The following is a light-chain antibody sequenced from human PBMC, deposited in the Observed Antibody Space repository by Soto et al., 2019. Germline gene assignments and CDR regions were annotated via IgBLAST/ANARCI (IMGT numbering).Light chain of an antibody. J-gene: IGLJ2*01. CDR1: SSDVGAYNY. Sequence: QSALTQPPSASGSPGQSVTISCTGTSSDVGAYNYVSWYQQHPGKAPKLIIYEVSKWPSGVPDRFSGSKSGNTASLTVSGLQAEDEADYYCSSYAGNNNVLFGGGTKLTVL. CDR2: EVS. V-gene: IGLV2-8*01. CDR3: SSYAGNNNVL.